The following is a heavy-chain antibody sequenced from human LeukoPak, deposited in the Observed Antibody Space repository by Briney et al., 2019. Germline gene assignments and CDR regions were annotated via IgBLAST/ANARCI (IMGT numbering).Heavy chain of an antibody. CDR3: STPAAGTMVY. CDR1: GFTFSNAW. J-gene: IGHJ4*02. CDR2: IKSKTDGGTT. D-gene: IGHD3-10*01. Sequence: PGGSLRLSCAASGFTFSNAWMNWVRQAPGKGLEWVGRIKSKTDGGTTDYAAPVEGTFTISRDDSKNTLYLQMNSLKTEDTAVYFCSTPAAGTMVYWGQGTLVTVSS. V-gene: IGHV3-15*01.